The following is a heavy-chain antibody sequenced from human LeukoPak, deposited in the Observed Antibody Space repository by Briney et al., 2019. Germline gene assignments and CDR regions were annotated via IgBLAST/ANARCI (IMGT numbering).Heavy chain of an antibody. D-gene: IGHD3-10*01. V-gene: IGHV1-69*13. CDR2: IITIFGKA. CDR3: ASDRVPMVRGVSYGMDV. CDR1: GGTFSSYA. Sequence: SVTVSCKASGGTFSSYAISWVRQAPGQGGEWMGGIITIFGKANYAQKLQGRLTITAEESTKTAYMELNRQRSEDTAVYYCASDRVPMVRGVSYGMDVWGQGTTVTVSS. J-gene: IGHJ6*02.